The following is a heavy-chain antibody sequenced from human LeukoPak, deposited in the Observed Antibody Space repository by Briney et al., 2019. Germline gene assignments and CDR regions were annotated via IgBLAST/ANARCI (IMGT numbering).Heavy chain of an antibody. J-gene: IGHJ6*03. V-gene: IGHV1-8*01. CDR1: GYSLIGYD. Sequence: ASVKVSCKASGYSLIGYDISWVRQATGQGLEWMGWMNPNGGKTVYAQKFQGRITMTRNISLSTAYMELSSLRSEDTAVYYCARARAPSHYYYMDVWGKGTTVTVSS. CDR2: MNPNGGKT. CDR3: ARARAPSHYYYMDV.